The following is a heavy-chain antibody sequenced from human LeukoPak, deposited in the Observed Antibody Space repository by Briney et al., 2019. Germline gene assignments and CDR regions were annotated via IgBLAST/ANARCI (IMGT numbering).Heavy chain of an antibody. CDR2: ISGSGGST. V-gene: IGHV3-23*01. CDR3: ASQIAARYWTDY. Sequence: PGGSLRLSCAASGFTFSSYSMNWVRQAPGKGLEWVSAISGSGGSTYYADSVKGRFTISRDNSKNTLYLQMNSLRAEDTAVYYCASQIAARYWTDYWGQGTLVTVSS. CDR1: GFTFSSYS. J-gene: IGHJ4*02. D-gene: IGHD6-6*01.